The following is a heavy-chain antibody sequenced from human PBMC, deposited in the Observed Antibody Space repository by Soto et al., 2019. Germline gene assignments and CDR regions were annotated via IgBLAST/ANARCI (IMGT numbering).Heavy chain of an antibody. Sequence: ETLYPRCSVSGCSISSSNWWSWVSQPPVKGLEWIGEIYHSGSTNYNPSLKSRVTISVDKSKNQFSLKLSSVTAADTAVYYCARDSHYYDSSGYGYYYYGMDVWGQGTTVTVSS. CDR3: ARDSHYYDSSGYGYYYYGMDV. CDR1: GCSISSSNW. J-gene: IGHJ6*02. V-gene: IGHV4-4*02. CDR2: IYHSGST. D-gene: IGHD3-22*01.